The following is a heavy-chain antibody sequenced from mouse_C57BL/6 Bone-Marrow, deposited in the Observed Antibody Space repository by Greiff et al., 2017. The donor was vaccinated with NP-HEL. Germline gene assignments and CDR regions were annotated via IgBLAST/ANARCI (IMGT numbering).Heavy chain of an antibody. V-gene: IGHV14-4*01. CDR1: GFNIKDDY. J-gene: IGHJ2*01. D-gene: IGHD2-3*01. CDR3: TTGDGYRYFDY. CDR2: IDPENGDT. Sequence: EVKLMESGAELVRPGASVKLSCTASGFNIKDDYMHWVKQRPEQGLEWIGWIDPENGDTEYASKFQGKATITADTSSNTAYLQLSSLTSEDTAVYYCTTGDGYRYFDYWGQGTTLTVSS.